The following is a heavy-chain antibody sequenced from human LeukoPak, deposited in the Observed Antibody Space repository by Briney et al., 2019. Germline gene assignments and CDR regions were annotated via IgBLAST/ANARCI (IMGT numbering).Heavy chain of an antibody. CDR2: IGTTSGAI. V-gene: IGHV3-48*01. CDR3: ARFRTWGDKAFDY. CDR1: GFTFNAFG. Sequence: PGGSLRLSCAASGFTFNAFGMNWVRQAPGKGLEWVSYIGTTSGAIYYADSVEGRFTISRDSAKNSLYLQMNSLRAEDTAVYYCARFRTWGDKAFDYWGQGTLVTVSS. J-gene: IGHJ4*02. D-gene: IGHD2-21*02.